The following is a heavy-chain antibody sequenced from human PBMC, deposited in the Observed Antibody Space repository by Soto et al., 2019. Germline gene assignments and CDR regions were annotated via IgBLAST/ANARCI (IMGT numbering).Heavy chain of an antibody. CDR1: GYSFSNNW. D-gene: IGHD6-25*01. V-gene: IGHV5-51*03. J-gene: IGHJ5*02. CDR3: ARHNRYSSAWFEGWFDP. Sequence: EVQLVQSGAEVKKAGESLKISCKGSGYSFSNNWVGWVRQMPGKGLEWMGIMHPADSDATYSPSFQGQVTISAYKSINTAYLQWSSLKPSDSAMYYCARHNRYSSAWFEGWFDPWGQGTLVTVSS. CDR2: MHPADSDA.